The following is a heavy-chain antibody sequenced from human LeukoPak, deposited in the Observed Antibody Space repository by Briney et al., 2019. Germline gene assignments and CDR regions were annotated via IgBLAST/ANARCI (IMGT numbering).Heavy chain of an antibody. D-gene: IGHD5-18*01. CDR2: IKQDGSEN. CDR1: GFTFSSYW. J-gene: IGHJ2*01. V-gene: IGHV3-7*01. Sequence: GGSLRLSCAASGFTFSSYWMNWVRQAPGKGLEWVANIKQDGSENYCVDSVKGRFTISRDNAKNSLYLQMNNLRAEDTAVYYCARDPGYSYGRRYWYFDLWGRGTLVTVSS. CDR3: ARDPGYSYGRRYWYFDL.